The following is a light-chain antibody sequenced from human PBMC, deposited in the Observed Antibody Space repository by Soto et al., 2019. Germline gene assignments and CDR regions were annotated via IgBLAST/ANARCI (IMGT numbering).Light chain of an antibody. J-gene: IGKJ1*01. CDR3: QQYGSSPWT. CDR2: GAS. V-gene: IGKV3-20*01. Sequence: EIVLTQSPGTLSLSPGERATLSCRASQSVSNSYLAWYQQKPGQASRLLIYGASNRATGIPDRFSGSGSGTDFTLTISRLEPEDFAVYYCQQYGSSPWTFGQGTKVEIK. CDR1: QSVSNSY.